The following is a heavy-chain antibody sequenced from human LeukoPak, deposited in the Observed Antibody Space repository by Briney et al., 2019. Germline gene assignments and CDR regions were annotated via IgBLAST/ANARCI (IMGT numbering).Heavy chain of an antibody. Sequence: GGSLRLSCAASGFTFSDYYMSWIRQAPGKGLEWVSYISSSGSTIYYADSVKGRFTISRDNAKNSLYLQMNSLRAEDTAVYYCGRDPIVGASYLVDYWGQGTLVTVSS. CDR2: ISSSGSTI. V-gene: IGHV3-11*01. D-gene: IGHD1-26*01. J-gene: IGHJ4*02. CDR1: GFTFSDYY. CDR3: GRDPIVGASYLVDY.